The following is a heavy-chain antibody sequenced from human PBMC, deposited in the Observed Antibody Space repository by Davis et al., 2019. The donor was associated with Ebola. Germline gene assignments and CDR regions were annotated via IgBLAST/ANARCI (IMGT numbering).Heavy chain of an antibody. CDR2: ISAYNDNT. CDR3: ARGRNSNQLGGWFDP. J-gene: IGHJ5*02. D-gene: IGHD2-2*01. V-gene: IGHV1-18*01. Sequence: AASVKVSCKASGYTFTSYGISWVRQAPGQGLEWMGWISAYNDNTNYAQKLQGRVTMTTDTSTSTAYMELRSLRSDDTAVYYCARGRNSNQLGGWFDPWGQGTLVTVSS. CDR1: GYTFTSYG.